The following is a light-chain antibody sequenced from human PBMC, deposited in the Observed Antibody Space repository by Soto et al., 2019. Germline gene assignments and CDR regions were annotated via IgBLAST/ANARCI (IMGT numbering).Light chain of an antibody. J-gene: IGKJ4*01. Sequence: EIALTQSPGTLSLSPGERATLSGRARQSIRSNYLAWYQQKPGQAPRLLIYGASTRATGIPARFSGSGSGTEFTLNISSLQSEDFAVYYCQQYNNWPRRLTFGGGTKLDIK. V-gene: IGKV3-15*01. CDR2: GAS. CDR3: QQYNNWPRRLT. CDR1: QSIRSN.